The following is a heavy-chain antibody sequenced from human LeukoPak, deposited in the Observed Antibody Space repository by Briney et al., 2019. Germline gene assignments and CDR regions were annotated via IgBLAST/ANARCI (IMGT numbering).Heavy chain of an antibody. J-gene: IGHJ3*02. CDR3: AREAQSAADAFDI. V-gene: IGHV4-4*02. CDR1: GGSISSSNW. CDR2: IYHSGST. Sequence: SESLSLTCAVSGGSISSSNWWSWVRQPPGKGLEWIGEIYHSGSTNYNPSLKSRVTISVDKSKNQFSLKLSSVTATDTAVYYCAREAQSAADAFDIWGQGTMVTVSS.